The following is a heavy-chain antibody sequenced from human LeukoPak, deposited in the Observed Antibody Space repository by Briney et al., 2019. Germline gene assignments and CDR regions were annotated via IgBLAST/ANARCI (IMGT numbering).Heavy chain of an antibody. J-gene: IGHJ4*02. CDR2: IGGSSIGHST. CDR3: ARDPSGLWFGELFLYLDY. V-gene: IGHV3-NL1*01. Sequence: GGSLRLSCLGSGFTFSTHGMNWVRQAPGKGLEWVSGIGGSSIGHSTHYADSVKGRFTISRDNSKNTLYLQMNSLRAGDTAVYYCARDPSGLWFGELFLYLDYWGQGTLVTVSS. CDR1: GFTFSTHG. D-gene: IGHD3-10*01.